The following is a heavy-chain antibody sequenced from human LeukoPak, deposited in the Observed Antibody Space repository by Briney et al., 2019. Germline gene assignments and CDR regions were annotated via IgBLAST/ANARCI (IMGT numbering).Heavy chain of an antibody. CDR1: GFSLSMYS. J-gene: IGHJ5*02. Sequence: GGSLRLSCAVSGFSLSMYSMSWVRQPPGKGLVWVSIITCTRGSIFYADVVRGGFTISRDNAKTSLYLQTNGLIAEDTAAYYCASGATETTGWFDHWGQGTLVTVSS. V-gene: IGHV3-21*01. CDR2: ITCTRGSI. D-gene: IGHD1-7*01. CDR3: ASGATETTGWFDH.